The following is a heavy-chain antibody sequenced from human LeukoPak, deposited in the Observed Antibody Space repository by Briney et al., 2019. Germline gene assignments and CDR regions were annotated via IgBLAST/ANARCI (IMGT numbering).Heavy chain of an antibody. V-gene: IGHV3-23*01. D-gene: IGHD4-17*01. CDR3: ARDGHGVPLDY. Sequence: GGSLRLSCAASGFTFSNYAMSWVRQAPGKGLEWVSAISGSGGSTYYADSVKGRFTISRDNSKNTLYLQMNSLRAEDTAVYYCARDGHGVPLDYWGQGTLVTVSP. CDR1: GFTFSNYA. J-gene: IGHJ4*02. CDR2: ISGSGGST.